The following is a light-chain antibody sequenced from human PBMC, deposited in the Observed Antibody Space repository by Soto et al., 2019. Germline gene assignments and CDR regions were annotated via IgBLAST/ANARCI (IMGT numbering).Light chain of an antibody. CDR1: ESVVSNY. CDR2: DAS. J-gene: IGKJ1*01. Sequence: IVLTQSPGTLSLSPGERATLSCRATESVVSNYLAWYQQKPGQAPRLLIYDASNRATGIPSRFGGSGFGTDFTLTISSLQPEDFAVYYCQQRSNWPRTFGQGTKVDIK. CDR3: QQRSNWPRT. V-gene: IGKV3-11*01.